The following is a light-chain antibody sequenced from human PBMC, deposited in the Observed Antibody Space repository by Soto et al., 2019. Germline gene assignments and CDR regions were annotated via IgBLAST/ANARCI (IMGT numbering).Light chain of an antibody. J-gene: IGKJ2*01. CDR1: QDISNY. Sequence: DIQMTQSPSSLSASVGDRVTITCQASQDISNYLNWYQQKPGKAPKLLIYAASNLETVVPSRFSGAGPGTHFTFTISSLQPADIDTYYCQQYDTIPPTSGQGTKLDFK. V-gene: IGKV1-33*01. CDR2: AAS. CDR3: QQYDTIPPT.